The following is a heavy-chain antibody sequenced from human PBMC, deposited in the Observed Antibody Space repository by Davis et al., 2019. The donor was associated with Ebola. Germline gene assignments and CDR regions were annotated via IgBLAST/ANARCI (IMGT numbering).Heavy chain of an antibody. J-gene: IGHJ3*02. CDR3: ARERYYYDSSGYHTAFDI. CDR2: INPSGGST. D-gene: IGHD3-22*01. V-gene: IGHV1-46*01. Sequence: SVNVSCKASGYTFTSYHMHWVRQAPGQGLEWMGIINPSGGSTSYAQKFQGRVTMTRDTSTSTVYMELSSLRSEDTAVYYCARERYYYDSSGYHTAFDIWGQGTMVTVSS. CDR1: GYTFTSYH.